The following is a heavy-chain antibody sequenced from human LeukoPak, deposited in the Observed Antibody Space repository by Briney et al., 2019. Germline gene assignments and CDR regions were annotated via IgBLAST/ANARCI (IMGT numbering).Heavy chain of an antibody. V-gene: IGHV1-2*02. J-gene: IGHJ3*02. Sequence: ASVKVSCKASGYTFTGYYMHWVRQAPGQGLEWMGWINPNSGGTNYAQKFQGRVTMTRDTSISTAYMELSRLRSDDTAVYYCARDLRAWFGESGIAFDIWGQGTMVTVSS. CDR3: ARDLRAWFGESGIAFDI. D-gene: IGHD3-10*01. CDR2: INPNSGGT. CDR1: GYTFTGYY.